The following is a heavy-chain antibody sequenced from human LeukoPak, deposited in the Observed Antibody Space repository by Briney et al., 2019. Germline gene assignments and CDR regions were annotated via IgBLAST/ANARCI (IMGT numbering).Heavy chain of an antibody. Sequence: GGSLRLSCTTSGFTFGDYAMSWVRQAPGKGLEWVSFIRSKAYGETTEYAASVKGRFTISRDNSKSIAYLQMNSLKIEDTAVYYCARGLSSPDYWGQGTLVTVSS. CDR2: IRSKAYGETT. CDR3: ARGLSSPDY. D-gene: IGHD6-13*01. CDR1: GFTFGDYA. V-gene: IGHV3-49*04. J-gene: IGHJ4*02.